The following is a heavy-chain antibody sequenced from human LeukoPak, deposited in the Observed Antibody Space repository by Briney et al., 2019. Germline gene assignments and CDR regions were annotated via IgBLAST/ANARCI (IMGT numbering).Heavy chain of an antibody. CDR3: ARGWTTGTTPFDAFDI. CDR1: GGSISSGDYY. J-gene: IGHJ3*02. D-gene: IGHD1-1*01. Sequence: SQTLSLTCTVSGGSISSGDYYRSWIRQPPGKGLEWIGYIYYSGSTYYNPSLKSRVTISVDTSKNQFSLKLSSVTAADTAVYYCARGWTTGTTPFDAFDIWGQGTMVTVSS. V-gene: IGHV4-30-4*08. CDR2: IYYSGST.